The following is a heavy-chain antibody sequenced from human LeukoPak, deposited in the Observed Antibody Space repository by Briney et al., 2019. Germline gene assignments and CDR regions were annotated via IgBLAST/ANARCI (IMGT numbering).Heavy chain of an antibody. Sequence: GGSLRLSCAASGFTFSSYAMNWVRQAPGRGLEWVSAISESGSRTYYADSVKGRFTISRDNSKNTLYVQINSLRAEDTAVYYCARRGYSYGYGFDYWGQGTLVTVSS. CDR1: GFTFSSYA. CDR3: ARRGYSYGYGFDY. V-gene: IGHV3-23*01. D-gene: IGHD5-18*01. CDR2: ISESGSRT. J-gene: IGHJ4*02.